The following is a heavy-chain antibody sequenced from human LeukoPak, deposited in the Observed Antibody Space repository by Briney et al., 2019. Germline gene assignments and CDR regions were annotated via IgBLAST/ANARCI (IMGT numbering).Heavy chain of an antibody. CDR2: IYTSGST. V-gene: IGHV4-4*07. CDR3: ARDQRRIDYDAEEGYFDY. D-gene: IGHD3-16*01. Sequence: SETLSLTCTVSGGSISSYYRSWIRQPAGKGLEWIGRIYTSGSTNYNPSLKSRVTMSVDTSKNQFSLKLSSVTAADTAVYYCARDQRRIDYDAEEGYFDYWGQGTLVTVSS. J-gene: IGHJ4*02. CDR1: GGSISSYY.